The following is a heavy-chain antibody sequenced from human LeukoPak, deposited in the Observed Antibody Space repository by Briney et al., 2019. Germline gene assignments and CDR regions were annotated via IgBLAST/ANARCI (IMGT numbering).Heavy chain of an antibody. CDR1: GGSFSGYY. D-gene: IGHD3-3*01. CDR2: INHSGST. Sequence: SETLSLTCAVYGGSFSGYYWSWIRQPPGKGLEWIGAINHSGSTNYNPSLKSRVTISLDTSKNLFSLKLSSVTAVDTAVYYCARDRGRPIFGVVKHWFDPWGQGNLVTASS. CDR3: ARDRGRPIFGVVKHWFDP. V-gene: IGHV4-34*01. J-gene: IGHJ5*02.